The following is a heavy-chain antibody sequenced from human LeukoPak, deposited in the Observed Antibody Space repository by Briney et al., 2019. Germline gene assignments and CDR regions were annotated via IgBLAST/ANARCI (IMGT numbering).Heavy chain of an antibody. CDR1: GYNFSGFW. D-gene: IGHD6-19*01. V-gene: IGHV5-51*01. J-gene: IGHJ4*02. CDR3: ARLGSGWYRGSPGY. CDR2: IYPGDSDT. Sequence: GESLKISCKGSGYNFSGFWIGWVRQMPGKGLEWVGVIYPGDSDTRYSPSFQGQVTISADKSSNTAYLQWSSLKASDTAMYYCARLGSGWYRGSPGYWGQGTLVTVSS.